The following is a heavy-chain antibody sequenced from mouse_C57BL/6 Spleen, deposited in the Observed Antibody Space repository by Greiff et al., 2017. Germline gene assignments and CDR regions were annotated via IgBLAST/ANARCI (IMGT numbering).Heavy chain of an antibody. D-gene: IGHD2-1*01. CDR3: ARPYGNPFDY. CDR2: IYPGSGNT. J-gene: IGHJ2*01. Sequence: QVQLQQSGPELVKPGASVKISCKASGYSFTSYYIHWVKQRPGQGLEWIGWIYPGSGNTKYNEKFKGKATLTADTSSSTAYMQLSSLTSEYSAVYYCARPYGNPFDYWGQGTTLTVSS. V-gene: IGHV1-66*01. CDR1: GYSFTSYY.